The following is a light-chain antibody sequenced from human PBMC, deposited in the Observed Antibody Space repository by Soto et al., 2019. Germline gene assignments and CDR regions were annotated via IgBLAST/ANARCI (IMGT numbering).Light chain of an antibody. V-gene: IGLV1-40*01. CDR3: QSYDSGLVGLV. CDR1: SSNIGAGSD. Sequence: QSVLTQPPSVSGAPGQRVTISCTGSSSNIGAGSDVHWYQQLPGRAPRLLIYASGNRPSGVPDRFSGSKSGTSASLVITGLQAEDEADYYCQSYDSGLVGLVFGTGTKLTVL. J-gene: IGLJ2*01. CDR2: ASG.